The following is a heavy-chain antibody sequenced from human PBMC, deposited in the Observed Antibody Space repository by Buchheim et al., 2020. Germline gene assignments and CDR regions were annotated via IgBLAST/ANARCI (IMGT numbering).Heavy chain of an antibody. V-gene: IGHV4-4*02. CDR1: GGSIGSSNW. J-gene: IGHJ6*02. D-gene: IGHD2-15*01. CDR3: ARLYCSGGSCYPPITSYYYYGMDV. Sequence: QVQLQESGPGLVKPSGTLSLTCAVSGGSIGSSNWWSWVRQPPGKGLEWIGEIYHSGSTNYNPSLKSRVTISVDKSKNQFSLKLSSVTAADTAVYYCARLYCSGGSCYPPITSYYYYGMDVWGQGTT. CDR2: IYHSGST.